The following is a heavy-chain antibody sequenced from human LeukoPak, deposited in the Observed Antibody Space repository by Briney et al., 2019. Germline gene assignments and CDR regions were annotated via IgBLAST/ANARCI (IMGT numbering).Heavy chain of an antibody. CDR3: AAALGRHYDSSGYFYAY. V-gene: IGHV1-2*02. J-gene: IGHJ4*02. Sequence: ASVKVSCKASGYTFTGYYMHWVRQAPGQGLEWMGWINPNSGGTNYAQKFQGRVTMTRDTSISTAYMKLSRLRSDDTAVYYCAAALGRHYDSSGYFYAYWGQGTLVTVSS. CDR2: INPNSGGT. CDR1: GYTFTGYY. D-gene: IGHD3-22*01.